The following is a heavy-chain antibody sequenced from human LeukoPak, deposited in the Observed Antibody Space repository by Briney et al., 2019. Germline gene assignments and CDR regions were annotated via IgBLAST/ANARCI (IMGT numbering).Heavy chain of an antibody. J-gene: IGHJ4*02. V-gene: IGHV3-30-3*01. CDR3: ARTPEAAVKGNY. CDR1: GFSISNYA. CDR2: ISYGGSNK. D-gene: IGHD6-13*01. Sequence: PGGSLRLSCAASGFSISNYAMHWVRQAPGKGLEWVAVISYGGSNKYYADSVKGRFTISRDTSKNTLYLQMSGLRTEDTAVYYCARTPEAAVKGNYWGQGTLVTVPS.